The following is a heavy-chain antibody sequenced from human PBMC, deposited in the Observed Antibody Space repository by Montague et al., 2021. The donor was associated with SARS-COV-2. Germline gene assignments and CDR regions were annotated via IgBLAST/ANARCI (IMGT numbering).Heavy chain of an antibody. CDR2: TYYRSEWYS. CDR1: GDSVSTNSGT. Sequence: CAISGDSVSTNSGTWNWVRLSPSRGLEWLGRTYYRSEWYSDYSVSVKSRISINPDTSKKQFSLQLNSVTPEDTTVYYCARAERGACGDSKCYQYFFNYWGQGTLVTVSS. V-gene: IGHV6-1*01. D-gene: IGHD2-15*01. J-gene: IGHJ4*01. CDR3: ARAERGACGDSKCYQYFFNY.